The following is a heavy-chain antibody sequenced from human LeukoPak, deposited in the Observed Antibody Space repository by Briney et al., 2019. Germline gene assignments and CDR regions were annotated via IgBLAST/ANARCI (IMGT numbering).Heavy chain of an antibody. CDR2: FSHAMYT. V-gene: IGHV4-59*01. CDR3: AKGWGKQVDWFDP. Sequence: SETLSLTCSVSGDSIDSYFWNWIRQSPGKGLEWIGYFSHAMYTNYNPSLKSRVTMSADTSKNQISLRLTSVTASDTAVYFCAKGWGKQVDWFDPWGQGTLVTVSS. CDR1: GDSIDSYF. J-gene: IGHJ5*02. D-gene: IGHD3-16*01.